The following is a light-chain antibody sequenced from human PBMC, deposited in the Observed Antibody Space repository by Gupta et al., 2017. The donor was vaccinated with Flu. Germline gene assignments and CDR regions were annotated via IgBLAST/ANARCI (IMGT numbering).Light chain of an antibody. J-gene: IGKJ2*01. CDR3: QQRINSNT. Sequence: EIVLTQSPPTLSLSPGETATLSCRASQSVSSFLAWFQQKPGQAPRLLIYDASNRASGIPARFSGSGSETDFTLTSRGRESEDFAVYYWQQRINSNTFGQGTKVEIK. CDR2: DAS. CDR1: QSVSSF. V-gene: IGKV3-11*01.